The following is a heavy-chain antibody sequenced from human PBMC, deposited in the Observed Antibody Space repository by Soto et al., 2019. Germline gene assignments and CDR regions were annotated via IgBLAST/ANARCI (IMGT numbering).Heavy chain of an antibody. CDR2: ISGSGIYT. CDR1: GFMFRDYV. D-gene: IGHD3-22*01. Sequence: PGGSLRLSCVGSGFMFRDYVMTWVRQVPGTGLEWVSAISGSGIYTYYADSVKGRFTISRDNSQNTVFLQMDSLRGEDTALYYCAKAPDYDTTGLYSDSWGQGTLVTVSS. V-gene: IGHV3-23*01. CDR3: AKAPDYDTTGLYSDS. J-gene: IGHJ4*02.